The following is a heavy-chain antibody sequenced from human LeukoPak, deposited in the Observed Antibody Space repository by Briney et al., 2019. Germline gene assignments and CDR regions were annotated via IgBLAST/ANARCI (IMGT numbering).Heavy chain of an antibody. CDR2: IDWDDDK. Sequence: SGPTLVNPTQTLTLTCTFSGFSLSTSGMCVSWIRQPPGKALEWLARIDWDDDKYYSTSLKTRLTISKDTSKNQVVLTMTNMDPVDTATYYCARIGSGYSSGWFDDYWGQGTLVTVSS. CDR1: GFSLSTSGMC. J-gene: IGHJ4*02. D-gene: IGHD6-19*01. V-gene: IGHV2-70*11. CDR3: ARIGSGYSSGWFDDY.